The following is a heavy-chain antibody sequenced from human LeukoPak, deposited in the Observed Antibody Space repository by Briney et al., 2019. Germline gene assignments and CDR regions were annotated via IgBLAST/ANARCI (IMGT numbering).Heavy chain of an antibody. V-gene: IGHV3-53*01. D-gene: IGHD6-13*01. CDR2: IYSGGTT. Sequence: GGSLRLSCAASGFAFRSYGMSWVRQAPGKGLEWVSVIYSGGTTNYADSVKGRFTISRDNSKNTLFLQMNSLRAEDTAVYYCARGGYSSSWYHFDYWGQGTLVTVSS. CDR3: ARGGYSSSWYHFDY. J-gene: IGHJ4*02. CDR1: GFAFRSYG.